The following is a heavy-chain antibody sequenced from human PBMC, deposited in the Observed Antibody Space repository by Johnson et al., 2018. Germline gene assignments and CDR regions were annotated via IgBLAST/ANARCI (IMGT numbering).Heavy chain of an antibody. CDR2: ISWNSGSI. J-gene: IGHJ3*02. Sequence: VQLVESGGGLVQPGRSLRLSCAASGFTFDDYAMHWVRQAPGKGLEWVPGISWNSGSIGYADSVKGRFTISRDNAKNSLYLQMNSLRAEDTALYYCAKVRGIPGTTGPFEIWGQGTMVTVSS. D-gene: IGHD1-20*01. CDR3: AKVRGIPGTTGPFEI. CDR1: GFTFDDYA. V-gene: IGHV3-9*01.